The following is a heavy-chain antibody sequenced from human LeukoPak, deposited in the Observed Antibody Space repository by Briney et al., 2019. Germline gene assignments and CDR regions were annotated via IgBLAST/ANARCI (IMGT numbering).Heavy chain of an antibody. Sequence: GGSLRLSCGVSGFNFKSYWMSWVRQPPGKGLDLVAKIRRDGREEYYVGSVKGRFTISRDNAKNSLYLQMNRLRAEDTAVYFCARDQNFYDKTGEGYFQHWGQGTLVTVSS. V-gene: IGHV3-7*01. CDR2: IRRDGREE. CDR3: ARDQNFYDKTGEGYFQH. CDR1: GFNFKSYW. J-gene: IGHJ1*01. D-gene: IGHD3-22*01.